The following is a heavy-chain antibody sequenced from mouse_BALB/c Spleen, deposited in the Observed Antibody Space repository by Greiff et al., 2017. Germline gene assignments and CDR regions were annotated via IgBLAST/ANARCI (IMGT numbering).Heavy chain of an antibody. Sequence: QVQLKESGPGLVAPSQSLSITCTVSGFSLTSYVVHWVRQPPGKGLEWLGVIWAGGSTNYNSALMSRLSISKDNSKSQVFLKMNSLQTDDTAMYYCARDGLRLLYAMDYWGQGTSVTVSS. D-gene: IGHD1-2*01. CDR1: GFSLTSYV. CDR3: ARDGLRLLYAMDY. V-gene: IGHV2-9*02. CDR2: IWAGGST. J-gene: IGHJ4*01.